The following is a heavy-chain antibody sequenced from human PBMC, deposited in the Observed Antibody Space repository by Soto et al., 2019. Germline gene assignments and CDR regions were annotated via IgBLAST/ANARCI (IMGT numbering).Heavy chain of an antibody. CDR2: IIPIFGTA. D-gene: IGHD3-10*01. CDR1: GGTFSSYA. CDR3: AREVGVWLGELSVGYYFDY. Sequence: QVQLVQSGAEVKKPGSSVKVSCKASGGTFSSYAISWVRQAPGQGLEWMGGIIPIFGTANYAQKFQGRVTITADKSTSTAYMELSSLRSEDTAVYYCAREVGVWLGELSVGYYFDYWGQETLVTVSS. J-gene: IGHJ4*02. V-gene: IGHV1-69*06.